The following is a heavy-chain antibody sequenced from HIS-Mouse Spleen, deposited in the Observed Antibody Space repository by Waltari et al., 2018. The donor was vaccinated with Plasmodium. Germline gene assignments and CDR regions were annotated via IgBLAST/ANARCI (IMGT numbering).Heavy chain of an antibody. D-gene: IGHD2-15*01. Sequence: QVQLVESGGGVVQPGRSLRLSCEASGLTFNSYAMHWVRQAPGKGLEWVAVISYDGSNKYYADSVKGRFTISRDNSKNTLYLQMNSLRAEDTAVYYCARDRRLAFDYWGQGTLVTVSS. V-gene: IGHV3-30-3*01. J-gene: IGHJ4*02. CDR2: ISYDGSNK. CDR3: ARDRRLAFDY. CDR1: GLTFNSYA.